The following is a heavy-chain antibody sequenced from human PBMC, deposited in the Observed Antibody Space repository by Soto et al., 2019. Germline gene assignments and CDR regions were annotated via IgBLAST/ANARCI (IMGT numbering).Heavy chain of an antibody. D-gene: IGHD2-15*01. Sequence: TSETLSLTCTVSGAYMRNDYYYWSWVRQNPGKDLEWIGHMHHSGRTHYNPSLKSRVAISVDTSKNQFSLYLNSVTAADTAVYYCARWVEVSLDYFDSWGQRTPVTVSS. CDR3: ARWVEVSLDYFDS. CDR1: GAYMRNDYYY. CDR2: MHHSGRT. V-gene: IGHV4-31*03. J-gene: IGHJ4*02.